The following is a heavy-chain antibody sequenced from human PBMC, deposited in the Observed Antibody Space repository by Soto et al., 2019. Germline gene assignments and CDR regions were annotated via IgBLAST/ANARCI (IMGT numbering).Heavy chain of an antibody. D-gene: IGHD3-16*02. J-gene: IGHJ3*02. CDR2: IYSGGSS. Sequence: EVQLVESGGGLIQPGGSLRLSGAASGFTVSSNSMSWVRQTPGKGLEWVSIIYSGGSSYYADSVKGRFTISRDNSKNTLYLQMNSLRAEDTAVYYCASCSMITFGGVVVDDAFDMWGQGTMVSVSS. V-gene: IGHV3-53*01. CDR1: GFTVSSNS. CDR3: ASCSMITFGGVVVDDAFDM.